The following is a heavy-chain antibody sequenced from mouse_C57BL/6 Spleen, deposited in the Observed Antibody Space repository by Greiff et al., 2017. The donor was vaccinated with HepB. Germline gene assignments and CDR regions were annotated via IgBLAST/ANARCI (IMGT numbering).Heavy chain of an antibody. CDR3: ARSTIYYDYDEDYAMDY. CDR1: GFTFTDYY. Sequence: EVKLVESGGGLVQPGGSLSLSCAASGFTFTDYYMSWVRQPPGKALEWLGFIRNKANGYTTEYSASVKGRFTISRDNSQSILYLQMNALRAEDSATYYCARSTIYYDYDEDYAMDYWGQGTSVTVSS. J-gene: IGHJ4*01. CDR2: IRNKANGYTT. D-gene: IGHD2-4*01. V-gene: IGHV7-3*01.